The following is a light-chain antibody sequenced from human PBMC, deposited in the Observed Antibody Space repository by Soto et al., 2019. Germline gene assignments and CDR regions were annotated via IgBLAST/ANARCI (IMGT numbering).Light chain of an antibody. J-gene: IGKJ2*01. CDR3: QQYNSYSPYT. CDR1: QSISSW. Sequence: DIQMTQFPSTLSASIGDRVTITCRASQSISSWLAWYQQKPGKAPKLLIYKASSLETGVPSRFSGSGSGTKFTLTISSLQPDDFATYYCQQYNSYSPYTFGQGTRLEIK. V-gene: IGKV1-5*03. CDR2: KAS.